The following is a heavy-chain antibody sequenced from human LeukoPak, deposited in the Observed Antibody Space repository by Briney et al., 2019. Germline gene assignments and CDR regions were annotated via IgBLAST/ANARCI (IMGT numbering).Heavy chain of an antibody. CDR3: AREAHHTIFGVFYYGMDV. J-gene: IGHJ6*02. D-gene: IGHD3-3*01. V-gene: IGHV4-59*01. CDR2: IYYSGGT. Sequence: SETLSLTRTVSGDSISSYYWSWIRQPPGKGLEWIGYIYYSGGTNYNPSLKSRVTISVDSSKNQFSLKLSSVTAADTAVYYCAREAHHTIFGVFYYGMDVWGQGTTVTVSS. CDR1: GDSISSYY.